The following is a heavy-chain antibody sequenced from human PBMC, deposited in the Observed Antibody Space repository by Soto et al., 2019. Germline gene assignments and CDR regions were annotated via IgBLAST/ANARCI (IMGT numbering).Heavy chain of an antibody. Sequence: SETLSLTCAVYGGSFSGYYWRWIRQPPGKGLEWIGEINHSGSTNYNPSLKSRVTISVETSKNQFSLKLSSVTAADTAVYYCARGSYAFWSCFYYGMDVWGQGTTVTVSS. V-gene: IGHV4-34*01. CDR2: INHSGST. J-gene: IGHJ6*02. CDR3: ARGSYAFWSCFYYGMDV. CDR1: GGSFSGYY. D-gene: IGHD3-3*01.